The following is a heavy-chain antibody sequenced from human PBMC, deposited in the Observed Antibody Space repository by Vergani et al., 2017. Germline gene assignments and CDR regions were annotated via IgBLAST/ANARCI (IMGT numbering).Heavy chain of an antibody. CDR2: INAGNGNT. D-gene: IGHD3-16*02. Sequence: QVQLVQSGAEVKKPGASVKVSCKASGYTFTSYAMHWVRQAPGQRLEWMGWINAGNGNTKYSQKFQGRVTITRDTSASTAYMELSSLRSEDTAVYYCAREGFYDYVWGSYRFDYWGQGTLVTVSS. V-gene: IGHV1-3*01. CDR1: GYTFTSYA. J-gene: IGHJ4*02. CDR3: AREGFYDYVWGSYRFDY.